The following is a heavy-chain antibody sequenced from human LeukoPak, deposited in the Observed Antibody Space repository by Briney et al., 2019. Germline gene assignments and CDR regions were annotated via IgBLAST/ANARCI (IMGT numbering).Heavy chain of an antibody. J-gene: IGHJ4*02. V-gene: IGHV4-39*07. CDR3: ARDQGSGWNIDY. Sequence: NPSETLSLTCTVSGGSISSSSYYWGWIRQPPGKGLEWIGSIYYSGNTYYNPSLKSRVTISLDTSKNQFSLKLSSMTAADMAVYFCARDQGSGWNIDYWGQGTLVTVSS. CDR2: IYYSGNT. CDR1: GGSISSSSYY. D-gene: IGHD6-19*01.